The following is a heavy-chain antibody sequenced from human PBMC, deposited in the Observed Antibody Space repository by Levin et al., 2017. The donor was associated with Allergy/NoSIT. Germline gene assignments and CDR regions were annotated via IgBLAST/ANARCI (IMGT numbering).Heavy chain of an antibody. Sequence: ASVKVSCKASGYTFTSYAMHWVRQAPGQRLEWMGWINAGNGNTKYSQKFQGRVTITRDTSASTAYMELSSLRSEDTAVYYCARALPDIVATTNNWFDPWGQGTLVTVSS. D-gene: IGHD5-12*01. J-gene: IGHJ5*02. CDR2: INAGNGNT. CDR1: GYTFTSYA. CDR3: ARALPDIVATTNNWFDP. V-gene: IGHV1-3*01.